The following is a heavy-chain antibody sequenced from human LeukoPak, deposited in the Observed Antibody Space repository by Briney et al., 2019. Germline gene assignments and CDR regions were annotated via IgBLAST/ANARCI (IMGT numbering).Heavy chain of an antibody. V-gene: IGHV3-74*01. Sequence: GRSPRLSCTVSGLSFRRDWIYWVRQGPGKGLVYVSRISKDGASTDYADSVKGRFTISRDNAKDTVYLQMTSLRADDTAMYYCTSGEVWYYWGQGTLVTVSS. CDR3: TSGEVWYY. D-gene: IGHD3-3*01. CDR1: GLSFRRDW. J-gene: IGHJ4*02. CDR2: ISKDGAST.